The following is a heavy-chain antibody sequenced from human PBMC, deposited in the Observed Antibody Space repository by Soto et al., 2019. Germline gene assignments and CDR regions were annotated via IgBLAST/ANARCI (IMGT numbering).Heavy chain of an antibody. Sequence: PSETLSLTCTVSGGSISSYYWSWIRQPPGKGLEWIGYIYYSGSTNYNPSLKSRVTISVDTSKNQFSLKLSSVTAADTAVYYCARGVGRYSSSWRTYYYYGMDVWAQGTTVTVSS. CDR2: IYYSGST. J-gene: IGHJ6*02. CDR1: GGSISSYY. CDR3: ARGVGRYSSSWRTYYYYGMDV. V-gene: IGHV4-59*01. D-gene: IGHD6-13*01.